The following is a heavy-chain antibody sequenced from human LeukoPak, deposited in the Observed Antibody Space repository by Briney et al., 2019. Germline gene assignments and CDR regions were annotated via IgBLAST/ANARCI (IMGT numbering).Heavy chain of an antibody. V-gene: IGHV3-23*01. D-gene: IGHD1-26*01. CDR1: GFTFSSYA. Sequence: GGSLRLSCAASGFTFSSYAMSWVRQAPGKGLEWVSAISGSGGSTYYADSVEARFTISRDNSKNTLYLQMNSLRAEDTAVYYCARAGGSYYPDFDYWGQGTLVTVSS. CDR2: ISGSGGST. CDR3: ARAGGSYYPDFDY. J-gene: IGHJ4*02.